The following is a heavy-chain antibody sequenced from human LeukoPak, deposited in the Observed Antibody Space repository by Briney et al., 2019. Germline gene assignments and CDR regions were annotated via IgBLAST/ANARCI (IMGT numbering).Heavy chain of an antibody. CDR1: GFTFSSYA. J-gene: IGHJ4*02. CDR3: AREGDSSGY. Sequence: PGGSLRLSCAASGFTFSSYAMHWVRQAPGKGLEWVAVISYDGSNKYYADSVKGRFTISRDNSKNTLYLQMNSLRAEDTAVYYCAREGDSSGYWGQGTLVTVSS. CDR2: ISYDGSNK. V-gene: IGHV3-30*14. D-gene: IGHD3-22*01.